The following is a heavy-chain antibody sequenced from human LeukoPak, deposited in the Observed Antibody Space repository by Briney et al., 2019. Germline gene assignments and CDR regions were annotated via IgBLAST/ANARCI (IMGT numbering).Heavy chain of an antibody. CDR1: GFIFDDYA. CDR2: ISWNSGSI. Sequence: GRSLRLSCAASGFIFDDYAMHWVRQAPGKGLEWVSGISWNSGSIGYADSVKGRFTISRDNAKNCLYLQMSSLRGEDTALYHCVKVGGSTTTRRAFDVWGQGTMVTVSS. CDR3: VKVGGSTTTRRAFDV. J-gene: IGHJ3*01. D-gene: IGHD1-26*01. V-gene: IGHV3-9*01.